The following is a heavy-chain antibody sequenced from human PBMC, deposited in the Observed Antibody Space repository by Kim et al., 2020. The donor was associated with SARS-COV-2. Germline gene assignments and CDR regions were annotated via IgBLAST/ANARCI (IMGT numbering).Heavy chain of an antibody. Sequence: SETLSLTCTVSGGSISSYYWSWIRQPPGKGLEWIGYIYYSGSTNYNPSLKSRVTISVDTSKNQFSLKLSSVTAADTAVYYCARHLLTYYYDSSGYYLGGHDAFDLWGQGTMVTVSS. J-gene: IGHJ3*01. CDR1: GGSISSYY. D-gene: IGHD3-22*01. CDR3: ARHLLTYYYDSSGYYLGGHDAFDL. V-gene: IGHV4-59*08. CDR2: IYYSGST.